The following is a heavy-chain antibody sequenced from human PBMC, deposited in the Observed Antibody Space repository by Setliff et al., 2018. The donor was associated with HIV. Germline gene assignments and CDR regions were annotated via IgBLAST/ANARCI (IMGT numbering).Heavy chain of an antibody. CDR2: IYSGGST. D-gene: IGHD2-15*01. J-gene: IGHJ5*02. CDR1: GFTVSNNY. V-gene: IGHV3-53*01. CDR3: ARDRTCSGGSCYGT. Sequence: GGSLRLSCAASGFTVSNNYMKWVRQAPGKGLEWVSLIYSGGSTYYADSVKGRFTISRDNSKNTLYLQMNSLRAEDTAVYYCARDRTCSGGSCYGTWGQGTMGTVS.